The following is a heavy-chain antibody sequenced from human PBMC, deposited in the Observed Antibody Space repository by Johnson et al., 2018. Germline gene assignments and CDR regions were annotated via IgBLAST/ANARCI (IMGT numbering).Heavy chain of an antibody. CDR2: ISYDGSQQ. Sequence: QVQLVQSGGGVVQPGRSLRLSCVASGFSFSIYAVHWVRQAPGKGLAWVAFISYDGSQQNYVDSVKGRFSISRDNAKNTPYLQMNSLRPEDTAVYYCGREGWRRPEYFQDWGKGTLVTVSS. V-gene: IGHV3-30*14. CDR1: GFSFSIYA. D-gene: IGHD3-3*01. CDR3: GREGWRRPEYFQD. J-gene: IGHJ1*01.